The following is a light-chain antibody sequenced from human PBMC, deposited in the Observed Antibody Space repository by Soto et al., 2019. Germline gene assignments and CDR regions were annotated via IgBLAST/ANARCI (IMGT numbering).Light chain of an antibody. Sequence: EIVLTQSPGTLSLARGERVTLSCRASQSVSSNYLAWYQLKLGQAPRLLIYGASTRATGIPDRFSGSGSGTDFTLTISRLEPEDFAVYYCQQYGDSPRTFGQGTKVEI. V-gene: IGKV3-20*01. CDR2: GAS. CDR1: QSVSSNY. CDR3: QQYGDSPRT. J-gene: IGKJ1*01.